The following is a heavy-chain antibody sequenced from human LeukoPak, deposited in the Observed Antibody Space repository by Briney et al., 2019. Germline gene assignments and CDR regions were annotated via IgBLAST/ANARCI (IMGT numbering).Heavy chain of an antibody. CDR1: GGSISGYY. Sequence: SETLSLTCAVSGGSISGYYWSWIRQPPGKGLEWIGYISNSGSTNYNPSLKSRVTVSIDTSKNQFSLNLYSVTAADTAVYYCAREMDTAMVPFWYFDLWGRGTLVAVSS. D-gene: IGHD5-18*01. CDR2: ISNSGST. CDR3: AREMDTAMVPFWYFDL. J-gene: IGHJ2*01. V-gene: IGHV4-59*01.